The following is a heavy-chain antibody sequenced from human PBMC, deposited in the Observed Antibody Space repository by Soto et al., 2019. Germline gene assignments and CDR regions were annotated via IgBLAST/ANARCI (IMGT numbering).Heavy chain of an antibody. V-gene: IGHV4-61*01. CDR3: ARGGGIGLVPATTLFDP. J-gene: IGHJ5*02. CDR2: IYYSGST. CDR1: GGSVSSGSYY. D-gene: IGHD2-2*01. Sequence: SETLSLTCNVSGGSVSSGSYYWSWIRQPPGKGLEWIGYIYYSGSTNYNPSLKSRVTISLDTSKNQFSLKLSSVTAPDTAVYFCARGGGIGLVPATTLFDPWGQGTLVTVSS.